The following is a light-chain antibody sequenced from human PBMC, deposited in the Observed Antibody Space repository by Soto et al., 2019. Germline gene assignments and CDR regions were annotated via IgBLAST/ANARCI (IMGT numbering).Light chain of an antibody. CDR3: QQRSNWPPIT. Sequence: IVLTQSPATLSLSPGERATLSCRASQSVSNYLAWYQQKPGQAPRLLIYDAANRATGIPDRFSGSGSGTDFTLTISSLEPKDFAVYYCQQRSNWPPITFGGGTKVDIK. J-gene: IGKJ4*01. CDR1: QSVSNY. V-gene: IGKV3-11*01. CDR2: DAA.